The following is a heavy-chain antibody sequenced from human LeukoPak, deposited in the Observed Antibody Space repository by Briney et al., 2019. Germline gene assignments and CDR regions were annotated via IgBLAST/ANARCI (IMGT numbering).Heavy chain of an antibody. CDR1: GYTFTSYY. V-gene: IGHV1-46*01. Sequence: ASVKVSCKASGYTFTSYYMHWVGQARGQGLEGMGIINPSGGSTSYAQKFQGRVTMTRDTSTSTVYMELSSLRSEDTAVYYCARRGYYYGSGSSYYFDYWGQGTLVTVSS. CDR3: ARRGYYYGSGSSYYFDY. J-gene: IGHJ4*02. CDR2: INPSGGST. D-gene: IGHD3-10*01.